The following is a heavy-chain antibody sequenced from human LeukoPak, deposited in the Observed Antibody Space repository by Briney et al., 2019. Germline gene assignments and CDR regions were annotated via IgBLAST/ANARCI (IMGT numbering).Heavy chain of an antibody. D-gene: IGHD2-15*01. V-gene: IGHV1-69*05. Sequence: SVKVSCKASGGTYSSYAISWVRQAPGQGLEWMGGIIPIFGTANYAQKFQGRVTITTDESTSTAYMELSSLRSEDTAVYYCARSEGYCSGGSCPDRRYYYYYYYMDVWGKGTTVTVSS. J-gene: IGHJ6*03. CDR3: ARSEGYCSGGSCPDRRYYYYYYYMDV. CDR1: GGTYSSYA. CDR2: IIPIFGTA.